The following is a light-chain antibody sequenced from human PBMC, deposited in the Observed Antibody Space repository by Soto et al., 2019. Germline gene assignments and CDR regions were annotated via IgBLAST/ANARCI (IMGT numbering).Light chain of an antibody. Sequence: EIVLTQSPGTLSLSPGERATLSCRASQSVSSSYLAWYQQKPGQAPRLLIYGASSRATGIPDRFSGSGSGTDFTLTISRLEPEDFGVYYCQQYGGSFTFGPWTKVDIK. CDR3: QQYGGSFT. J-gene: IGKJ3*01. CDR2: GAS. CDR1: QSVSSSY. V-gene: IGKV3-20*01.